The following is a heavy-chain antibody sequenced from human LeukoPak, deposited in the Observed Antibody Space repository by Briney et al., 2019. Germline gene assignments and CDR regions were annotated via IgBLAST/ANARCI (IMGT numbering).Heavy chain of an antibody. CDR2: IRSSGGST. Sequence: PGGSLRLSCAASGFTFSNHAMSWVRQAPGKGLEWVSGIRSSGGSTYYADSVKGRFTISRDNSKNTLYLQMNSLRAGDTAIYYCAKEQVDYTSSSPPFDYWGQGTPVTVSS. D-gene: IGHD6-6*01. CDR1: GFTFSNHA. CDR3: AKEQVDYTSSSPPFDY. J-gene: IGHJ4*02. V-gene: IGHV3-23*01.